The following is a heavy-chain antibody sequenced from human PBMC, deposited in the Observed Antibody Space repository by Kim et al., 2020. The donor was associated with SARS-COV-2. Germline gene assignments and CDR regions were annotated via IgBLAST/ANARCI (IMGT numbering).Heavy chain of an antibody. CDR2: TDPSGDT. V-gene: IGHV4-34*01. CDR1: VGSFSGYF. J-gene: IGHJ2*01. CDR3: ARQGSGSGTYGALHL. Sequence: SETLSLTCAVYVGSFSGYFWTWVRQVPGKGLEWIGETDPSGDTRYNPSLQSRVTILVDKSKNQFSLRLIAVISADTAGYYCARQGSGSGTYGALHLWG. D-gene: IGHD3-10*01.